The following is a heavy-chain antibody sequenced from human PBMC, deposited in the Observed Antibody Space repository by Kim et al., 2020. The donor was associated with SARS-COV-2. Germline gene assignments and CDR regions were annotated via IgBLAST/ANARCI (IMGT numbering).Heavy chain of an antibody. CDR2: ISATGTNI. D-gene: IGHD2-15*01. CDR1: GFIFNSYH. V-gene: IGHV3-48*02. Sequence: GGSLRLSCAASGFIFNSYHMNWVCQAPGKGLEWVSHISATGTNIYYADSVRGRFTISRDNGKNSLYLQMDSLRDEDTAVYYCAKEGSRDGTGFYDHWGQGTLVTVSS. CDR3: AKEGSRDGTGFYDH. J-gene: IGHJ5*02.